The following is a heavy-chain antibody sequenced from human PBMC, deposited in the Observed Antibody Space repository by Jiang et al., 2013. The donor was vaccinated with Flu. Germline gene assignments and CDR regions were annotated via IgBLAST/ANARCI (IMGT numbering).Heavy chain of an antibody. J-gene: IGHJ3*02. CDR2: INPNSGGT. Sequence: GQGLEWVGWINPNSGGTRYAEKFQGRVTMTRDTSNSTAYMELSSLRSDDTAVYYCMRDCGSRGADVFDIWGQGTMVTVSS. D-gene: IGHD3-16*01. CDR3: MRDCGSRGADVFDI. V-gene: IGHV1-2*02.